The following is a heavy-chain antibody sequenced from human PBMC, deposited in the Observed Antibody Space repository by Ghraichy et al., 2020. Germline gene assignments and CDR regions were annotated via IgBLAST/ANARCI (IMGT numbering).Heavy chain of an antibody. CDR2: IWYDGSNQ. CDR3: ARDGLGIGAVKIFDY. V-gene: IGHV3-33*01. Sequence: GGSLRLSCAASGFTFSHYGMHWVRQAPGKGLEWVAIIWYDGSNQYYADSVKGRFTISRDNSKNALYLQMNSLRAEDTAVYYCARDGLGIGAVKIFDYWGQGALVTVSS. J-gene: IGHJ4*02. D-gene: IGHD3-3*01. CDR1: GFTFSHYG.